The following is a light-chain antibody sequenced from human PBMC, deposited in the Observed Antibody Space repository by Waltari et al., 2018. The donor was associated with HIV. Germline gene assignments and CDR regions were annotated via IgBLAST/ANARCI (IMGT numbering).Light chain of an antibody. V-gene: IGLV1-44*01. CDR1: SSNIGSHT. CDR3: AAWDDSLNGPV. J-gene: IGLJ3*02. CDR2: SNN. Sequence: QSVLTQPPSASGTPGQRVTISCSGSSSNIGSHTVNLYQQLPGTAPKLLIYSNNQRPSGVPDRFSGSKSGTPAALAISGLQSEDEADYYCAAWDDSLNGPVFGGGTKLTVL.